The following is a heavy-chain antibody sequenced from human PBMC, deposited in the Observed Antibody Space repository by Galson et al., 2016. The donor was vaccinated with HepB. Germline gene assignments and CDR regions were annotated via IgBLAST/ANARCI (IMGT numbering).Heavy chain of an antibody. Sequence: QAPGKELEWVADIKQDGSKQYYVDSVKGRFTISRDNAKNSLFLQMNSLRAEDTAMYYCVREPGENWGWGAFDIWGQGTMVTVSS. CDR2: IKQDGSKQ. CDR3: VREPGENWGWGAFDI. J-gene: IGHJ3*02. V-gene: IGHV3-7*03. D-gene: IGHD7-27*01.